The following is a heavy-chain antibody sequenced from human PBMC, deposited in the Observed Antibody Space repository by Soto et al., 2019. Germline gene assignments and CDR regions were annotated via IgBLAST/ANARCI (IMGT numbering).Heavy chain of an antibody. J-gene: IGHJ6*02. CDR3: EKEGRSWDDSTYYYGMAV. Sequence: PGGSLRLSCAASGFTFSSYGMHWVRQAPGKGLEWVAVISYDGSNKYYADSVKGRFTISRDNSKNTLYLQMNSLRAEDTAVYYCEKEGRSWDDSTYYYGMAVWGQGTTVPVSS. CDR1: GFTFSSYG. V-gene: IGHV3-30*18. CDR2: ISYDGSNK. D-gene: IGHD1-1*01.